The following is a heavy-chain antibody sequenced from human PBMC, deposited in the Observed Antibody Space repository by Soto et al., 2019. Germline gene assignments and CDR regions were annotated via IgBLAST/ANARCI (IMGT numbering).Heavy chain of an antibody. CDR1: GYTFTSYG. Sequence: QDQLVQSGAELKKPGASVKISCKASGYTFTSYGLSWVRQAPGQGLEWMGWISAYNGNTNYAQKLQGRVTMTTDTATSTDYMELRSLRSDDKAVYFCARDGGYSGSYCGQGALGTVSS. CDR2: ISAYNGNT. J-gene: IGHJ4*02. D-gene: IGHD1-26*01. V-gene: IGHV1-18*01. CDR3: ARDGGYSGSY.